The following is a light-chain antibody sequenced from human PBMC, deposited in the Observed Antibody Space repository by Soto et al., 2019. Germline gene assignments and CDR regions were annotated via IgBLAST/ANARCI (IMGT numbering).Light chain of an antibody. CDR1: QSVSTF. CDR2: DAS. J-gene: IGKJ1*01. Sequence: IVLTQSPATLSLSPGGRATLSCRASQSVSTFLAWYQLKPGQAPRLLIYDASNRASGIPARFSGSGSGTDFTLTISSLEPEDFALYYCQQRSSWPRTFGQGTKVDIK. CDR3: QQRSSWPRT. V-gene: IGKV3-11*01.